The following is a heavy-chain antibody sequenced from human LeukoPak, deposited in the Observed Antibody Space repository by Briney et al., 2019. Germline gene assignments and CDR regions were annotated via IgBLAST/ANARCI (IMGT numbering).Heavy chain of an antibody. CDR3: VTYYDILTGYLLYYFDY. CDR1: GFTFSSYA. D-gene: IGHD3-9*01. CDR2: ISGSGGST. Sequence: GGSLRLSCAASGFTFSSYAMSWVRQAPGKGLEWVSAISGSGGSTYYADSVKGRFTISRDNSKNTLYLQMSSLRAEDTAVYYCVTYYDILTGYLLYYFDYWGQGTLVTVSS. V-gene: IGHV3-23*01. J-gene: IGHJ4*02.